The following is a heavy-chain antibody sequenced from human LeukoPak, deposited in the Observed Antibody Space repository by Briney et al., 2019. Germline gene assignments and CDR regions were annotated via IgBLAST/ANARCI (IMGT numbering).Heavy chain of an antibody. CDR1: GYSFTTYW. CDR2: MDPSDSDT. Sequence: GESLKIPCKGSGYSFTTYWIGWVRQMPGKGLEWMGLMDPSDSDTRYSPSFQGQVTISADKSISTAYLQWSSLKASDTGMYYCARADRGVHDYWGQGTLVTVSA. D-gene: IGHD3-10*01. V-gene: IGHV5-51*01. CDR3: ARADRGVHDY. J-gene: IGHJ4*02.